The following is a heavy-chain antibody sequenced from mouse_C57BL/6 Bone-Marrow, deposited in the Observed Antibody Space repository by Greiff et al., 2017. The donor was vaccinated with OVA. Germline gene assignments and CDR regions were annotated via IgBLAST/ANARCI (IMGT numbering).Heavy chain of an antibody. CDR2: IHPNSGIT. Sequence: QVQLQQSGAELVKPGASVQISCKSSGYSFTSYCMHWVRQRPETSLEWIGVIHPNSGITNYNEKFQSKPTLPVDKSSITAYTHLSSLTSEDSAVYYCARPPRDYWGQGTTLTVSS. J-gene: IGHJ2*01. CDR3: ARPPRDY. CDR1: GYSFTSYC. V-gene: IGHV1-64*01.